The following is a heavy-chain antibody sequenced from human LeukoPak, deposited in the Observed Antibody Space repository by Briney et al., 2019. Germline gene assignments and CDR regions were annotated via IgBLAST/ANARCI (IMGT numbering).Heavy chain of an antibody. Sequence: PGGSLRLSYTSSGFTFEDYALTWLRQAPGKGLEWLGFIRTKFYGGTADYAASVKDRFTISRDDYKNIAYLQMDGLKSEDTALYYCARVGRDRGFDIWGQGTAVTVSS. J-gene: IGHJ3*02. CDR3: ARVGRDRGFDI. CDR2: IRTKFYGGTA. D-gene: IGHD3-10*01. V-gene: IGHV3-49*03. CDR1: GFTFEDYA.